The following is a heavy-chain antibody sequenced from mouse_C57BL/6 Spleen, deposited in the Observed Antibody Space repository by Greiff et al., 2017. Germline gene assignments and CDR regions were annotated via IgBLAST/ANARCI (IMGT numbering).Heavy chain of an antibody. D-gene: IGHD2-5*01. J-gene: IGHJ1*03. CDR2: ISSGSSTI. V-gene: IGHV5-17*01. Sequence: EVKLVASGGGLVKPGGSLKLSCAASGFTFSDYGMHWVRQAPEKGLEWVAYISSGSSTIYYADTVKGRFTISRDNAKNTLFLQMTSLRSEDTAMYYCARLNSNYWYFDVWGTGTTVTVSS. CDR3: ARLNSNYWYFDV. CDR1: GFTFSDYG.